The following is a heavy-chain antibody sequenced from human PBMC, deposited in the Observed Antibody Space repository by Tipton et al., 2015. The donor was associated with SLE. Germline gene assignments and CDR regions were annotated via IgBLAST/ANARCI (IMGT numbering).Heavy chain of an antibody. D-gene: IGHD5-18*01. CDR1: GYSFSGFY. V-gene: IGHV1-18*04. J-gene: IGHJ4*02. CDR2: ISTYNGNT. Sequence: QVQLVQSGPEVKKPGASVKVSCKASGYSFSGFYMQWVRQAPGQGLEWMGWISTYNGNTNYAQKLQGRVTMTSDTSTSTAYMELRSLRSDDTAIYYCARVRVDTAMGVFDFWGQGTLVTVSS. CDR3: ARVRVDTAMGVFDF.